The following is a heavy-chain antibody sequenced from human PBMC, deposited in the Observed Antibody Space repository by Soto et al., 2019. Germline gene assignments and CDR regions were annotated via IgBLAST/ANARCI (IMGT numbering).Heavy chain of an antibody. Sequence: GGSLRLSCAASGLSVDTNYMTGVRQAQVKGLEWVSVIYSGGETYYADSVKGRFTISRDNAKNTLYLQMNSRRAEDTAVHYCTRFPFYVFWSVYYPPSVMAFWAQGPTVPVSS. CDR1: GLSVDTNY. V-gene: IGHV3-66*02. CDR3: TRFPFYVFWSVYYPPSVMAF. CDR2: IYSGGET. D-gene: IGHD3-3*01. J-gene: IGHJ6*02.